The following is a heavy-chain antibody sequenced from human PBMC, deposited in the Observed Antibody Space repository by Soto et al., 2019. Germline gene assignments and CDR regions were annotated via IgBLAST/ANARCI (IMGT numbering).Heavy chain of an antibody. Sequence: GSLRLSCAASGFTVSSNYMSWVRQAPGKGLEWVSVIYSGGSTYYADSVKGRFTISRDNSKNTLYLQMNSLRAEDTAVYYCARDRYYYDSSGYYEFYYYYYGMDVWGQGTTVTVSS. V-gene: IGHV3-53*01. CDR1: GFTVSSNY. CDR2: IYSGGST. CDR3: ARDRYYYDSSGYYEFYYYYYGMDV. D-gene: IGHD3-22*01. J-gene: IGHJ6*02.